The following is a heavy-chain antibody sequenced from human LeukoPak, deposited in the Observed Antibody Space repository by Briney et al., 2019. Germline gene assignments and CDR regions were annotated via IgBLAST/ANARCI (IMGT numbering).Heavy chain of an antibody. CDR1: GFTFSDYA. V-gene: IGHV3-23*01. J-gene: IGHJ4*02. Sequence: GGSLRLSCTASGFTFSDYAMSWVRQAPGKGLEWVSAISGSGGSTYYADSVKGRFTISRDNSKNTLYLQMNSLRAEDTAVYYCAKSLLTTVTTLFDYWGQGTLVTVSS. D-gene: IGHD4-17*01. CDR3: AKSLLTTVTTLFDY. CDR2: ISGSGGST.